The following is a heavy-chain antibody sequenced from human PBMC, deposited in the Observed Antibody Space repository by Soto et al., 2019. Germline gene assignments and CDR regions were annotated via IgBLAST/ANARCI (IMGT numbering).Heavy chain of an antibody. CDR3: AKVRGRSTSWYYFDY. J-gene: IGHJ4*02. Sequence: VGSLRLSCAASGFTFSRYAMSWVRQAPGKGLEWVSAISGSGGSTYYADSVKGRFTISRDNSKNTLYLQMNSLRAEDTAVYYCAKVRGRSTSWYYFDYWGQGTLVTAPQ. CDR1: GFTFSRYA. V-gene: IGHV3-23*01. D-gene: IGHD6-13*01. CDR2: ISGSGGST.